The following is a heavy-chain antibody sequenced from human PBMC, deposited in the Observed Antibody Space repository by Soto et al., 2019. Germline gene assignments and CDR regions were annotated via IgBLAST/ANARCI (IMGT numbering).Heavy chain of an antibody. D-gene: IGHD3-10*02. V-gene: IGHV3-23*01. Sequence: EVQVLESGGGLVQPGGSLRLSCAASGFNFNTYAMSWVRQAPGKGLEWVSGISGGGGSIHYVDSVKGRFTISRDNSKNTLYLQMDSLRGEDTAVYYCALGKSSNYVSHAFDVWGQGTMVTVSS. J-gene: IGHJ3*01. CDR3: ALGKSSNYVSHAFDV. CDR2: ISGGGGSI. CDR1: GFNFNTYA.